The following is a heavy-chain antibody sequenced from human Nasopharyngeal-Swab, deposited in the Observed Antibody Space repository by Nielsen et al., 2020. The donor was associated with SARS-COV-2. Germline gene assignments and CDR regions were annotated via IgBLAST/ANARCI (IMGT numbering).Heavy chain of an antibody. CDR3: AKDLGGGSYYPDAFDI. Sequence: GGSLRLSCAASGFTFSSYGMHWVRQAPGKGLEWVAVISYDGSNKYYADSVKGRFTISRDNSKNTLYLQMNSLRAEDTAVYYCAKDLGGGSYYPDAFDIWGQGTMVTVSS. CDR2: ISYDGSNK. J-gene: IGHJ3*02. V-gene: IGHV3-30*18. D-gene: IGHD1-26*01. CDR1: GFTFSSYG.